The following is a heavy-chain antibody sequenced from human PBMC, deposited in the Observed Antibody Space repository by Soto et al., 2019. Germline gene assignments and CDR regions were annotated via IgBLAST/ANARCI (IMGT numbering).Heavy chain of an antibody. Sequence: QVQLQQWGAGLLKPSETLSLTCAVYGGSFSGYYWSWIRQPPGKGLEWIGEINHSGSTNYNPSLKSRVTISVDTSKNQFSLKLSSVTAADTAVYYCARSPSRRSGYYRTVLYYFDYWGQGTLVTVSS. V-gene: IGHV4-34*01. CDR3: ARSPSRRSGYYRTVLYYFDY. D-gene: IGHD3-22*01. CDR2: INHSGST. J-gene: IGHJ4*02. CDR1: GGSFSGYY.